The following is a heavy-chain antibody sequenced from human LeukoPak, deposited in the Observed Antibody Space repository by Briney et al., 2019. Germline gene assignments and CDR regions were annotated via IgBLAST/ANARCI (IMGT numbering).Heavy chain of an antibody. V-gene: IGHV4-59*08. D-gene: IGHD3-3*01. CDR2: IYYSGST. Sequence: PSETLSLTCTVSGGSINSYYWSWIRQPPGKGLEWIGYIYYSGSTNYNPSLKSRVTISVDTSKNQFSLKLSSVTAADTAVYYCARHRYDFWSGYSLYGMDVWGQGTTVTVSS. CDR1: GGSINSYY. CDR3: ARHRYDFWSGYSLYGMDV. J-gene: IGHJ6*02.